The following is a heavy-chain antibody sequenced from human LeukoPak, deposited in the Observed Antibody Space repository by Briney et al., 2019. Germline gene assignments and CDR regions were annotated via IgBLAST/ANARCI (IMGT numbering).Heavy chain of an antibody. CDR2: INPNSGGT. J-gene: IGHJ4*02. V-gene: IGHV1-2*02. CDR3: VRGYCSGGSCYLNFDY. Sequence: GASVKVSCKASGYTFTGYYMHWVRQAPGQGLEWMGWINPNSGGTNYAQKFQGRVTMTRDTSISTAYMELSRLRSDDTAVHYCVRGYCSGGSCYLNFDYWGQGTLVTVSS. D-gene: IGHD2-15*01. CDR1: GYTFTGYY.